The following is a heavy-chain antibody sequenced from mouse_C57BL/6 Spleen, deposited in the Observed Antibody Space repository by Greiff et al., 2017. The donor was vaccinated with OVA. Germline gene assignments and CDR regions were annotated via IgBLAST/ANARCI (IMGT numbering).Heavy chain of an antibody. D-gene: IGHD1-1*01. CDR2: IDPSDSYT. Sequence: VQLQQPGAKLVKPGASVKLSCKASGYTFTSYWMQWVKQRPGQGLEWIGEIDPSDSYTNYNQKFKGKATLTVDTSSSTAYMQLSSLTSEDSAVYYCARSGYYGSSYGFAYWGQGTLVTVSA. J-gene: IGHJ3*01. CDR3: ARSGYYGSSYGFAY. CDR1: GYTFTSYW. V-gene: IGHV1-50*01.